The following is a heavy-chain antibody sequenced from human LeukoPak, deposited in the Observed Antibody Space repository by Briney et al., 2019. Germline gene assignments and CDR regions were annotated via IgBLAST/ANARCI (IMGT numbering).Heavy chain of an antibody. J-gene: IGHJ5*02. D-gene: IGHD5-18*01. CDR3: ARGATAMSLNWFDP. CDR1: GGSISSYY. Sequence: SETLSLTCTVSGGSISSYYWSWIRQPPGKELEWIGFIYYSGSTNFNPSLKSRVTMSVDTSKNQFSLKLSSVTAADTAVYYCARGATAMSLNWFDPWGQGTLVTVSS. V-gene: IGHV4-59*01. CDR2: IYYSGST.